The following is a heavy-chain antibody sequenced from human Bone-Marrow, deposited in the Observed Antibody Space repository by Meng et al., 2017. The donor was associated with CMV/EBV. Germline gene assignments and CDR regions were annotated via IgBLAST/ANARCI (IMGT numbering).Heavy chain of an antibody. CDR3: ARDRYCSITSCYASVSWYYYGIDA. CDR1: GYIFPNYG. D-gene: IGHD2-2*01. J-gene: IGHJ6*02. V-gene: IGHV1-18*01. Sequence: ASVKVSCKASGYIFPNYGISWVRQAPGQGHEWMGWISTYNGKTNYAQSFQGRVTLTADTSTSTVYMELRSLRSDDTAVYYCARDRYCSITSCYASVSWYYYGIDAWGQGTTVTVSS. CDR2: ISTYNGKT.